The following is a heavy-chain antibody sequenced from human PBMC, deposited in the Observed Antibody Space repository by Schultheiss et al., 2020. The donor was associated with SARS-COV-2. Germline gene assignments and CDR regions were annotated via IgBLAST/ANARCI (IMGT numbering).Heavy chain of an antibody. CDR1: GGSFSGYY. CDR2: IYYSGST. CDR3: ARDPLYASLDY. J-gene: IGHJ4*02. Sequence: SQTLSLTCAVYGGSFSGYYWSWIRQPAGKGLEWIGYIYYSGSTNYNPSLKSRVTISVDTSKNQFSLKLSSVTAADTAVYYCARDPLYASLDYWGQGTLVTVSS. V-gene: IGHV4-59*01. D-gene: IGHD2/OR15-2a*01.